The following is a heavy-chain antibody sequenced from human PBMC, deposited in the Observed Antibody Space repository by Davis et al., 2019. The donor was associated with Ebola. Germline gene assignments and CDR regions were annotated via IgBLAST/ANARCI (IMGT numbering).Heavy chain of an antibody. J-gene: IGHJ1*01. CDR1: VITFSSYA. D-gene: IGHD6-19*01. V-gene: IGHV3-23*01. CDR2: ISGSGGST. Sequence: GESLKISCTDSVITFSSYAMTWVRQAPGKGLEWVSAISGSGGSTYYADSVKGRFTISRDNSEKTLYLQMNSLRAEDTAVYYCARPLRGWYEDFQHWGQGTLVTVSS. CDR3: ARPLRGWYEDFQH.